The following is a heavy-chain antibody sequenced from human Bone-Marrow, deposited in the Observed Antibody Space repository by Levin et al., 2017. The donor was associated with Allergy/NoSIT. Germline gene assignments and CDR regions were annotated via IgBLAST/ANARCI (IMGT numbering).Heavy chain of an antibody. V-gene: IGHV3-23*01. Sequence: LSLTCAASGFPFSGYAMNWVRPAPGRGLEWLSGISDSGDNTDYADSVKGRFTISRDNSNNTLYLQMNRLRAEDTAIYYCAKDLRWEPLDYWGQGTLITVSS. CDR3: AKDLRWEPLDY. CDR1: GFPFSGYA. D-gene: IGHD1-26*01. CDR2: ISDSGDNT. J-gene: IGHJ4*02.